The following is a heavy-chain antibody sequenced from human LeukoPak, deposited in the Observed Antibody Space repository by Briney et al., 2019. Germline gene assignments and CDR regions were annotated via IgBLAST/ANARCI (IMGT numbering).Heavy chain of an antibody. V-gene: IGHV3-15*01. CDR3: TTGGSSPYYYYYGMDV. J-gene: IGHJ6*02. Sequence: GGSLRLSCAAYGFTFSNAWMSWVRQAPGKGLEWVGRIKSKTDGGTTDYAAPVKGRFTISRDDSKSTLYLQMNSLKTEDTAVYYCTTGGSSPYYYYYGMDVWGQGTTVTVSS. D-gene: IGHD6-6*01. CDR1: GFTFSNAW. CDR2: IKSKTDGGTT.